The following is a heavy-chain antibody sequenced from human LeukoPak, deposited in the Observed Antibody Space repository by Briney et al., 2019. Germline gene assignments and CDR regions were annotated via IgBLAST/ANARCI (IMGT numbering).Heavy chain of an antibody. V-gene: IGHV4-59*01. CDR3: ARARANLNWFDP. CDR1: GGSIKSYY. D-gene: IGHD4/OR15-4a*01. Sequence: NPSETLSLTCTVSGGSIKSYYWSWIRQPPGKGLEWIGYMYYSGSTNYNPSLKSRVTTSGDTSKNQLSLKLTSVTASDTAVYYCARARANLNWFDPWGQGTLVTVSS. J-gene: IGHJ5*02. CDR2: MYYSGST.